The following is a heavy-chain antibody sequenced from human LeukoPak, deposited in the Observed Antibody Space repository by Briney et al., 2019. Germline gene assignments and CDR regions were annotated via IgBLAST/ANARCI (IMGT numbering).Heavy chain of an antibody. D-gene: IGHD3-10*01. J-gene: IGHJ4*02. CDR1: GLTFSSYA. CDR3: AKMTNYYGSGSYLDC. CDR2: ISGSGGSA. Sequence: GSLRLSCAASGLTFSSYAMSWVRQAPGKGLEWVSGISGSGGSASYADSVKGRFTISRDNSKNTLYLQMNSLRAEDTALYYCAKMTNYYGSGSYLDCWGQGTLVTVSS. V-gene: IGHV3-23*01.